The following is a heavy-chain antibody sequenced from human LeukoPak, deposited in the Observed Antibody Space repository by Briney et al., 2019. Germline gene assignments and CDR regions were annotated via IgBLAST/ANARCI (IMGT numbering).Heavy chain of an antibody. CDR2: IIPIFGTA. D-gene: IGHD3-22*01. CDR3: ARTRSEDSSGYYSATLNWFDP. Sequence: VKVSCKASGGTFSSYAISWVRQAPGQGLEWMGGIIPIFGTANYAQKFQGRVTITTDESTSTAYMELSSLRSEDTAVYYCARTRSEDSSGYYSATLNWFDPWGQGTLVTVSS. J-gene: IGHJ5*02. CDR1: GGTFSSYA. V-gene: IGHV1-69*05.